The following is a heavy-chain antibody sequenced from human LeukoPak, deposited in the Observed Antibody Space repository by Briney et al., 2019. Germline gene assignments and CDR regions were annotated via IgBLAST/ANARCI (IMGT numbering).Heavy chain of an antibody. V-gene: IGHV1-8*01. CDR1: GYTFTSYD. CDR3: ARGKDYYGSGSLGVDY. Sequence: GASVKVSCKASGYTFTSYDINWVRQATGQGLEWMGWMNPNSGNTGYAQKFQGRVTMTRNTSISTAYMELSSLRSEDTAVYYCARGKDYYGSGSLGVDYWGQGTLVTVSS. CDR2: MNPNSGNT. D-gene: IGHD3-10*01. J-gene: IGHJ4*02.